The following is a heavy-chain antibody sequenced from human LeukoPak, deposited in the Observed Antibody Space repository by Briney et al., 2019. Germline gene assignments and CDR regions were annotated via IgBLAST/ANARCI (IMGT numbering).Heavy chain of an antibody. J-gene: IGHJ4*02. CDR1: GGSISSYY. Sequence: SETLSPTCTVSGGSISSYYWSWIRQPPGKGLEWIGEINHSGSTNYNPSLKSRVTISVDTSKNQFSLKLSSVTAADTAVYYCARGRYSSGWYGYWGQGTLVTVSS. CDR3: ARGRYSSGWYGY. V-gene: IGHV4-34*01. CDR2: INHSGST. D-gene: IGHD6-19*01.